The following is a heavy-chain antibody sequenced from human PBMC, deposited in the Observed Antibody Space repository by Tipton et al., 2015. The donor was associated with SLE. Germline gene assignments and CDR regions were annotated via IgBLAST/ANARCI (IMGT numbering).Heavy chain of an antibody. J-gene: IGHJ4*02. CDR1: DGSVSSGSYY. CDR2: IYYSGST. D-gene: IGHD5-12*01. CDR3: ARRHYSGPFDS. V-gene: IGHV4-31*03. Sequence: TLSLTCTVSDGSVSSGSYYWSWIRQHPGKGLEWIGYIYYSGSTYYNPSLKSRVSFSIDTSKHQFSLKLNSVTAADTAVYYCARRHYSGPFDSWGQGTLVTVSS.